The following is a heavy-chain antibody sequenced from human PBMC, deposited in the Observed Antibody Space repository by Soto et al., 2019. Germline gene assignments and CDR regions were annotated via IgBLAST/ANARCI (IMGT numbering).Heavy chain of an antibody. D-gene: IGHD3-3*01. CDR1: GYTFTSYG. CDR2: ISAYNGNT. V-gene: IGHV1-18*01. Sequence: ASVKVSCKASGYTFTSYGISWVRQAPGQGLEWMGWISAYNGNTNYAQKLQGRVTMTTDTSTSTAYMELRSLRSDDTAVFYCARTIFGVVDYYYYYYMDVWGKGTTVTVS. CDR3: ARTIFGVVDYYYYYYMDV. J-gene: IGHJ6*03.